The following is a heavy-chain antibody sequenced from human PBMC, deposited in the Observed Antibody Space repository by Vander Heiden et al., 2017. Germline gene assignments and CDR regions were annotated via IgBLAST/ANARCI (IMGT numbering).Heavy chain of an antibody. V-gene: IGHV1-69*01. CDR3: ATGTGSFYTSDARYYYYYGLDV. D-gene: IGHD3-10*01. CDR1: GGTYINSL. J-gene: IGHJ6*02. CDR2: LIPILRTP. Sequence: QVQLVQSGAAVKKPGSSVTVSCKASGGTYINSLFNGVRTAPGQGLEWMGGLIPILRTPDYAQKFKGRVTIVADESTGTVFMDLSSLRSDDTAIYYCATGTGSFYTSDARYYYYYGLDVWGQGTTVTVSS.